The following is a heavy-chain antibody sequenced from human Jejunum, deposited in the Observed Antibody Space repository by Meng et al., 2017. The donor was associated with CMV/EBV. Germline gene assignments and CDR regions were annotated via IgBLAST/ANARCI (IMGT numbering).Heavy chain of an antibody. CDR2: IYYTGST. Sequence: SGGSISGSYCSWLRQSPGKGLEWIGYIYYTGSTDYNPSLKSRVTISVDTSKNQYSLKLSSVTAADTAVYYCARDVLLGTHNWFDPWGRGTLVTVSS. D-gene: IGHD1-14*01. J-gene: IGHJ5*02. CDR1: GGSISGSY. V-gene: IGHV4-59*01. CDR3: ARDVLLGTHNWFDP.